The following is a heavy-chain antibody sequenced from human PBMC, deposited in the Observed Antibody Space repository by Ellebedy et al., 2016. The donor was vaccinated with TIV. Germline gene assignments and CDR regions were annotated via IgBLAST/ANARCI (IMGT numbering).Heavy chain of an antibody. CDR2: IIPIFGTA. Sequence: SVKVSXXASGGTFSSYAISWVRQAPGQGLEWMGGIIPIFGTANYAQKFQGRVTITADESTSTAYMELSSLRSEDTAVYYCASIGGTDYYYYMDVWGKGTTVTVSS. D-gene: IGHD1-1*01. CDR1: GGTFSSYA. CDR3: ASIGGTDYYYYMDV. V-gene: IGHV1-69*13. J-gene: IGHJ6*03.